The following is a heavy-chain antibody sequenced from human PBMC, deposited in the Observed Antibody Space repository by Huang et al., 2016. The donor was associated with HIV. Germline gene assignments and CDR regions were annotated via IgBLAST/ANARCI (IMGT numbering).Heavy chain of an antibody. V-gene: IGHV1-69*01. CDR2: SIPLGGGP. CDR3: AMSLRYQYDSRSYWGRYFDY. CDR1: GGSFSDQI. D-gene: IGHD3-16*01. Sequence: QVQLEQSGPAVRKPGSSVKVSCQASGGSFSDQIISWVRQAPGHRFEWRGGSIPLGGGPAYAQEFKGRVTMTADESTATIYMELNSLTSEDTAVYYCAMSLRYQYDSRSYWGRYFDYWGQGTLVTVSS. J-gene: IGHJ4*02.